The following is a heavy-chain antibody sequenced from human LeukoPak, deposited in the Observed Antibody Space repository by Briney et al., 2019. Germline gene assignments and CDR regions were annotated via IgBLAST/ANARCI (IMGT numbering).Heavy chain of an antibody. CDR1: GFTFSSYG. CDR2: IRYDGSNK. J-gene: IGHJ6*03. D-gene: IGHD6-19*01. Sequence: GGSLRLSCAASGFTFSSYGMHWVRQAPGKGLEWVAFIRYDGSNKYYADSVKGRFTISRDNSKNTLYLQMNSLRAEDTAVYYFAKDRFEGSGWPYYYYYYMDVWGKGTTVTVSS. CDR3: AKDRFEGSGWPYYYYYYMDV. V-gene: IGHV3-30*02.